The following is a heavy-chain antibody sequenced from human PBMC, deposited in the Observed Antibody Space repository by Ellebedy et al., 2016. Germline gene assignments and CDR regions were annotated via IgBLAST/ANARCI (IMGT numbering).Heavy chain of an antibody. J-gene: IGHJ6*02. V-gene: IGHV1-46*01. D-gene: IGHD5-24*01. CDR3: AVDSEMEDYYYYYGMDV. CDR1: GGTFSSYC. Sequence: ASVKVSCKASGGTFSSYCVHWVRQAPGQGLQWMGVLKATDGSTIYTQKFQGRVTMTRETSTNTVYMELSSLTSEDTAVYYCAVDSEMEDYYYYYGMDVWGQGTTVTVSS. CDR2: LKATDGST.